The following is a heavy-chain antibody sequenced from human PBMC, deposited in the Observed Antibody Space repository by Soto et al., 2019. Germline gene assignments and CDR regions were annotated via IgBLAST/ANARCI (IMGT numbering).Heavy chain of an antibody. Sequence: PGESLKISCKGSGYSFTSYWIGWVRQMPGKGLEWMGIIYPGVSDTRYSPSFQGQVTISADKSISTAYLQWSSLKASDTAMYYCARTRSSWLYGMDVWGQGTTVTVSS. CDR1: GYSFTSYW. J-gene: IGHJ6*02. V-gene: IGHV5-51*01. CDR3: ARTRSSWLYGMDV. CDR2: IYPGVSDT. D-gene: IGHD6-13*01.